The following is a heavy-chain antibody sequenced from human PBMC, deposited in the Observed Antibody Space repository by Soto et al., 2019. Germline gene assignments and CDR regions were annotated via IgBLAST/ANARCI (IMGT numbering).Heavy chain of an antibody. V-gene: IGHV1-58*02. J-gene: IGHJ5*02. CDR1: GFTFTSSA. CDR2: IVVGSGNT. CDR3: ARLGIVSNWLDP. Sequence: SVKVSCKASGFTFTSSAMQWVRQARGQRLEWIGWIVVGSGNTNYAQKFQERVTITRDMSTSTAYMELSSLRSEDTAVYYCARLGIVSNWLDPWGQGTLVTVSS. D-gene: IGHD3-22*01.